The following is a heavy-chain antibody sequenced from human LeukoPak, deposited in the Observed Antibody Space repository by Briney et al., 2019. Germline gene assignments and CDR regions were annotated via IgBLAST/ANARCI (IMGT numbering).Heavy chain of an antibody. CDR2: INTDGRTI. Sequence: GGSLRLSCAASGFTFSRYWMHWVRQAPGKGLVWVSRINTDGRTITYADSVKGRFTISRDNAKNTLYLQMNSLRAEDTAVYYCARDPDYGGNPADDYWGQGTLVTVSS. V-gene: IGHV3-74*01. D-gene: IGHD4-23*01. J-gene: IGHJ4*02. CDR1: GFTFSRYW. CDR3: ARDPDYGGNPADDY.